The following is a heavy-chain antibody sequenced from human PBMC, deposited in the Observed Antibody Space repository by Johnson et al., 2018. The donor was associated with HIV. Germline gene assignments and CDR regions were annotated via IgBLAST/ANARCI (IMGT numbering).Heavy chain of an antibody. Sequence: QVQLVESGGGLVQPGGSLRLSCAASGFTVSINYMSWVRQAPGKGLESVAVISYDGSTKDYADSVKGRFTISRDNSKNTLYLQMNSLRAEDTAVYYGSKDQGNFRFAFDIWGQGTLVTVSS. J-gene: IGHJ3*02. CDR3: SKDQGNFRFAFDI. CDR1: GFTVSINY. D-gene: IGHD1-7*01. CDR2: ISYDGSTK. V-gene: IGHV3-30*18.